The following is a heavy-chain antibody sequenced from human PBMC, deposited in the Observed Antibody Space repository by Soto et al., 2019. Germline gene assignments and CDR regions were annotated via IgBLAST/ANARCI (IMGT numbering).Heavy chain of an antibody. D-gene: IGHD1-26*01. Sequence: SVKVSCKASGGTFSSYAISWVRQAPGQGLEWMGGIIPIFGTANYAQKFQGRVTITADESTSTAYMELSSLRSEDTAVYYCVRPRLGGATPFDYWGQGTLVTVSS. CDR3: VRPRLGGATPFDY. CDR1: GGTFSSYA. J-gene: IGHJ4*02. CDR2: IIPIFGTA. V-gene: IGHV1-69*13.